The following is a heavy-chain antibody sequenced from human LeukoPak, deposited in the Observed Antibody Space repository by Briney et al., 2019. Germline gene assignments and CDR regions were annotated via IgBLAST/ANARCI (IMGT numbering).Heavy chain of an antibody. D-gene: IGHD1-26*01. J-gene: IGHJ4*02. CDR1: GGTFSSYA. CDR2: IIPILGIT. V-gene: IGHV1-69*04. Sequence: SVKVSCKASGGTFSSYAISWVRQAPGQGLEWMGRIIPILGITDYAEKFQGRVTITEDKSTGTAYVELSSLRSEDTAVYYCANQSSGSYYRYWGQGTLVTVSS. CDR3: ANQSSGSYYRY.